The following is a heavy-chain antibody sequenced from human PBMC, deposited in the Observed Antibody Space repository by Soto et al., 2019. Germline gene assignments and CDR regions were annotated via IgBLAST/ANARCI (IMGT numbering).Heavy chain of an antibody. CDR1: GGSINSGDYY. Sequence: SETLSLTCTVSGGSINSGDYYWTWIRQPPGKGLEWIGYIYYSGSTYYNPSLKSRVTISIDTSKNQFSLKLSSVTAADTAVYYCARDGFFGRSGYFDYWGQGTLVTVSS. J-gene: IGHJ4*02. CDR3: ARDGFFGRSGYFDY. D-gene: IGHD3-3*01. V-gene: IGHV4-30-4*01. CDR2: IYYSGST.